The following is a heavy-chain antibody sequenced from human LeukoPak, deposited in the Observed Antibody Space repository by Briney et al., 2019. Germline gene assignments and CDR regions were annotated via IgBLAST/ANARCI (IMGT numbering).Heavy chain of an antibody. Sequence: GGSLRLSCAASGFTFSSYSMNWVRQAPGKGLERVSSISSSSSYIYYADSVKGRFTISRDNAKNSLYLQMNSLRAEDTAVYYCARVLDYDFWSGPFDYWGQGTLVTVSS. V-gene: IGHV3-21*01. CDR2: ISSSSSYI. D-gene: IGHD3-3*01. CDR1: GFTFSSYS. J-gene: IGHJ4*02. CDR3: ARVLDYDFWSGPFDY.